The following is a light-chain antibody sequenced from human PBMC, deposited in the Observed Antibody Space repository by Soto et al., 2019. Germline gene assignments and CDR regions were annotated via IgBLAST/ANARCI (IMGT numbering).Light chain of an antibody. CDR3: QQYGSSPYT. Sequence: ILMTQPPLSLSIIPGQTASISCRASQSVSSSYLAWYQQKPGQAPRLLIYGASSRATGIPDRFSGSGSGTDFTLTISRLEPEDFAVYYCQQYGSSPYTLGQGTRLEIK. CDR1: QSVSSSY. CDR2: GAS. J-gene: IGKJ5*01. V-gene: IGKV3-20*01.